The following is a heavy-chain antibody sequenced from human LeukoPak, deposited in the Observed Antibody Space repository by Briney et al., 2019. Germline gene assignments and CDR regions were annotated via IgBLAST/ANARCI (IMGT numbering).Heavy chain of an antibody. CDR1: GFSFSRHA. V-gene: IGHV3-23*05. D-gene: IGHD3-16*01. CDR3: TKAVGGGRDAYDV. Sequence: GGSLRLSCVASGFSFSRHAMNWVRQAPGKAPEWVSSIFDSGAPSYYADSVKGRFTISRDNSGNTFYLQMENPRAEDSATYYCTKAVGGGRDAYDVWGLGTRVIVSS. CDR2: IFDSGAPS. J-gene: IGHJ3*01.